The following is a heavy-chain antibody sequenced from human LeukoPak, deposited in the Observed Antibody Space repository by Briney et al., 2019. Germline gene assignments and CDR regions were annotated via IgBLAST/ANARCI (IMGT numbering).Heavy chain of an antibody. J-gene: IGHJ3*01. CDR2: IYYSGST. Sequence: SETLSLTCTVSGGSISSYYWTWIRQPPGEGLERIGYIYYSGSTNYHPSLKSRLTISVDTSKNQFSLKLSSVTAADTAVYYCARHVATGATDAFDFWGRGTMVTVSS. D-gene: IGHD1-1*01. CDR3: ARHVATGATDAFDF. CDR1: GGSISSYY. V-gene: IGHV4-59*08.